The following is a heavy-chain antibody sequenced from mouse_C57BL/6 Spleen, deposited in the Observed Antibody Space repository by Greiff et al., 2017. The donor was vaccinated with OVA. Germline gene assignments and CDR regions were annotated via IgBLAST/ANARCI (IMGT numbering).Heavy chain of an antibody. CDR1: GYTFTDYY. CDR3: ARLELSWFAY. J-gene: IGHJ3*01. Sequence: QVQLVESGAELVKPGASVKISCKASGYTFTDYYINWVKQRPGQGLEWIGKIGPGSGSTSYNEKFKGKATLTAAKTSSTAYLQLSSLPSEDSAGYFCARLELSWFAYWGQGTLVTVSA. CDR2: IGPGSGST. V-gene: IGHV1-77*01.